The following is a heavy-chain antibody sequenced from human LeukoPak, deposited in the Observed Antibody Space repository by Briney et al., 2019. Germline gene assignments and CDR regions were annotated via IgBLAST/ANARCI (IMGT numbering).Heavy chain of an antibody. CDR1: GYTFTGYY. J-gene: IGHJ4*02. CDR3: ARDAQNTFGGALPDY. CDR2: INPNSGGT. D-gene: IGHD3-16*01. V-gene: IGHV1-2*02. Sequence: GASVKVSCKASGYTFTGYYMHWVRQAPGQGLEWMGWINPNSGGTNYAQKFQGRVTMTRDTSISTAYMELSRLRSDDTAVYYCARDAQNTFGGALPDYWGQGTPVTVSS.